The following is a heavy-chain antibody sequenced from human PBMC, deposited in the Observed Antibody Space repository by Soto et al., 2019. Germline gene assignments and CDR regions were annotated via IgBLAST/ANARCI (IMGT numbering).Heavy chain of an antibody. Sequence: QVQLVESGGGVVQPGRSLRLSCAASGFTFSSYGMHWVRQAPGKGLEWVAVISYDGSNKYYADSVKGRFTISRDNSKNTLYLQMNRLRAEDTAVYYCAKAPMYEWFYFDYWGQGTLVTVSS. CDR3: AKAPMYEWFYFDY. D-gene: IGHD2-8*01. V-gene: IGHV3-30*18. J-gene: IGHJ4*02. CDR2: ISYDGSNK. CDR1: GFTFSSYG.